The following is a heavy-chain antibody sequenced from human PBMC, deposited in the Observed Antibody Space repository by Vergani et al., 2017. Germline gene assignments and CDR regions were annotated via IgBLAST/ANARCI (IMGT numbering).Heavy chain of an antibody. J-gene: IGHJ5*02. CDR1: GASIRSSNYY. D-gene: IGHD6-19*01. CDR3: ARHSTVEWLVKLGWIDP. V-gene: IGHV4-39*01. Sequence: QLQLQESGPGLVKPSATLSLTCSVSGASIRSSNYYWGWIRQPPGKGLECIASIYYSGSTYYNPSLKSRVTISVDTSKNRFFLKLSSVTAADTAVYFCARHSTVEWLVKLGWIDPWGQGILVTVSS. CDR2: IYYSGST.